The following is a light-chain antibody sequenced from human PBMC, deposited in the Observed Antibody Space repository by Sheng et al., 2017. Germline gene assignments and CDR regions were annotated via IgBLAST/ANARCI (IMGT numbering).Light chain of an antibody. V-gene: IGKV1-39*01. CDR2: AAS. Sequence: DIQMTQSPSSLSAFVGDSVTITCRASQGINSDLAWYQQKPGKPPKVLIYAASTSQSGVPSRFRGSGSGTEFTLTISSLQPEDFATYYCQQTYTTPXTFGGGTKIEL. J-gene: IGKJ4*01. CDR1: QGINSD. CDR3: QQTYTTPXT.